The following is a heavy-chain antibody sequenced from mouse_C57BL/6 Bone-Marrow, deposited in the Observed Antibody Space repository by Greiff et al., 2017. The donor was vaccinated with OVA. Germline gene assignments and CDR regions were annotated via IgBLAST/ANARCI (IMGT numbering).Heavy chain of an antibody. CDR1: GYTFTSYW. D-gene: IGHD6-1*01. Sequence: VQLQQPGAELVKPGASVKLSCKASGYTFTSYWMHWVKQRPGRGLEWIGRIDPSSGGTKYNEKFKGKATLTVDKPSSTAYMQLSSLTSEDSAVYYCARTHCQYHGVDYWGQRTSVTVSS. CDR3: ARTHCQYHGVDY. J-gene: IGHJ4*01. CDR2: IDPSSGGT. V-gene: IGHV1-72*01.